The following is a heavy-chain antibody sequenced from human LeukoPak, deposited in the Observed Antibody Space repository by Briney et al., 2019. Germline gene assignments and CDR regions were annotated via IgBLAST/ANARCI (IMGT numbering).Heavy chain of an antibody. D-gene: IGHD4-4*01. CDR3: AKVTTAAPDYYYYGMDV. V-gene: IGHV3-23*01. CDR1: GFTFSSYA. J-gene: IGHJ6*02. CDR2: ISGSGGST. Sequence: GGSLRLSCAASGFTFSSYAMSWVRQAPGKGLEWVSAISGSGGSTYYADSVKGRFTISRDNSKNTLYLQMNSLRAEDTAVYYCAKVTTAAPDYYYYGMDVWGQGTTVTVSS.